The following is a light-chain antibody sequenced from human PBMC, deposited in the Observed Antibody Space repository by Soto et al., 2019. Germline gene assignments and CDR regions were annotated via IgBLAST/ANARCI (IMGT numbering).Light chain of an antibody. CDR3: AAWDGSRNGHVV. CDR1: SSNVGSHT. V-gene: IGLV1-44*01. Sequence: QSVLTQPPSASGTPGQRVTISCSGSSSNVGSHTVNWYQQLPGTAPKLLIYSNNQRPSGVPDRFSGSKSGTSASLAISGLQSEDEADYYCAAWDGSRNGHVVFGGGTKVTVL. CDR2: SNN. J-gene: IGLJ2*01.